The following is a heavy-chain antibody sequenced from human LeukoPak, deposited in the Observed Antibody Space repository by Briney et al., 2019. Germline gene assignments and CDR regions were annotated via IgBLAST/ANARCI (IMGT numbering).Heavy chain of an antibody. CDR2: ISSSSSCI. V-gene: IGHV3-21*01. J-gene: IGHJ5*02. D-gene: IGHD3-10*01. CDR3: AGCITMVRGVINWFDP. Sequence: GGSLRLSCAASGFTFSSYSMNWVRQAPGKGLEWVSSISSSSSCIYYAGSVKGRFTISRDNAKNSLYLQMNSLRAEDTAVYYCAGCITMVRGVINWFDPWGQGTLVTVSS. CDR1: GFTFSSYS.